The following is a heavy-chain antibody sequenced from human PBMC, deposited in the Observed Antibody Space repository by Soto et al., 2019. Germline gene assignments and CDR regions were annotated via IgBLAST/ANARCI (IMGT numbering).Heavy chain of an antibody. CDR2: ISYDGSNK. CDR1: GFTFSSYA. J-gene: IGHJ5*02. Sequence: QVQLVESGGGVVQPGRSLRLSCAASGFTFSSYAMHWVRQAPGKGLERVAVISYDGSNKYYADSVKGRFTISRDNSKNTLYLQMNSLRAEDTAVYYCARDYSPVYSYGRDRYNWFDPWGQGTLVTVSS. D-gene: IGHD5-18*01. CDR3: ARDYSPVYSYGRDRYNWFDP. V-gene: IGHV3-30-3*01.